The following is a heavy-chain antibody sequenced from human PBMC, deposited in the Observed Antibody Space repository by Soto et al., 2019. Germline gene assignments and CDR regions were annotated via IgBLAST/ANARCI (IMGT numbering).Heavy chain of an antibody. CDR1: GFTFSSYS. V-gene: IGHV3-21*01. D-gene: IGHD5-12*01. J-gene: IGHJ4*02. CDR3: ARDLSDYDFGVDFDY. CDR2: ISSSSSYI. Sequence: EVQLVESGGGLVKPGGSLRLSCAASGFTFSSYSMNWVRQAPGKGLEWVSSISSSSSYIYYADSVKGRFTISRDNAKNSLYLQMHSLRAEDTAVYYCARDLSDYDFGVDFDYWGQGTLVTVSS.